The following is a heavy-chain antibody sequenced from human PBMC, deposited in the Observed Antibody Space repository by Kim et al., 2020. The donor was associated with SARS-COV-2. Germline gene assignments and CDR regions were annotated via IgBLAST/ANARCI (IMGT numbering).Heavy chain of an antibody. CDR2: IFPIFGTA. D-gene: IGHD5-18*01. CDR1: GGTFSSYA. V-gene: IGHV1-69*13. CDR3: ARGVRGYSYGYPYFDY. J-gene: IGHJ4*02. Sequence: SVKVSCKASGGTFSSYAISWVRQAPGQGLEWMGGIFPIFGTANYAQKFQGRVTITADESTSTADMELSSLRSEDTAVYYCARGVRGYSYGYPYFDYWGQGTLVTVAS.